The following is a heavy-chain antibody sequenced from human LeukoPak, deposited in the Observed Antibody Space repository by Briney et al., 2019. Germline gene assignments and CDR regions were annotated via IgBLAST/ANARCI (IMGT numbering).Heavy chain of an antibody. CDR1: GCSISSGSYY. CDR2: IYTSGST. V-gene: IGHV4-61*02. J-gene: IGHJ4*02. D-gene: IGHD2-15*01. Sequence: KPSETLSLTCTVSGCSISSGSYYWSWIGQPAGKGLEWIGRIYTSGSTNYNPSLKSRVTISVDTSKNQFSLKLSSVTAADTAVYYCAREAGYCSGGSCYRHFDYWGQGTLVTVSS. CDR3: AREAGYCSGGSCYRHFDY.